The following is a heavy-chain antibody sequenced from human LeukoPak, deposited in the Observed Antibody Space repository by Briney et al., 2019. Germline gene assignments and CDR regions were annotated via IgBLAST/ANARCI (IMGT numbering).Heavy chain of an antibody. V-gene: IGHV1-18*01. Sequence: GASVKASCKASGYSFINYGINWVRQAPGQGLEWMGWITTYTGDTNYAQKFQGRVTMTTDASTSTVYMELGSLRSDDTAVYYCARDVEIVSYYGMDVWGQGTTVTVSS. J-gene: IGHJ6*02. CDR1: GYSFINYG. D-gene: IGHD2-21*01. CDR3: ARDVEIVSYYGMDV. CDR2: ITTYTGDT.